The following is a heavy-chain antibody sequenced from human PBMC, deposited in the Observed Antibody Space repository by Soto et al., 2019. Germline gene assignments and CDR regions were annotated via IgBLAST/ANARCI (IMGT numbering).Heavy chain of an antibody. D-gene: IGHD3-22*01. V-gene: IGHV3-9*01. J-gene: IGHJ4*02. CDR1: GFTFDDYA. CDR2: ISWNSGSI. CDR3: AKDSYDSSGYEY. Sequence: EVQLVESGGGLVQPGRSLRLSCAASGFTFDDYAMHWVRQAPGKGLEWVSGISWNSGSIGYTDSVKGRFTISRDNAKNSLYLQMNSLRAEDTALYYCAKDSYDSSGYEYWGQGTLVTVSS.